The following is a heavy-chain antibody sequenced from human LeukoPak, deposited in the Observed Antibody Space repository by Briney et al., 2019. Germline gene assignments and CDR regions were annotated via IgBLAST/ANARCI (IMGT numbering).Heavy chain of an antibody. J-gene: IGHJ5*02. V-gene: IGHV3-7*01. CDR3: ARGASGIQLWFFDP. CDR2: IKQDGSEK. D-gene: IGHD5-18*01. CDR1: GSTFSSYW. Sequence: GGSLRLSCAASGSTFSSYWMSWVRQPPGKGLEWVANIKQDGSEKYYVDSVKGRFTISRDNAKNSLYLQMNSLRAEDTAVYYCARGASGIQLWFFDPWGQGTLVTVSS.